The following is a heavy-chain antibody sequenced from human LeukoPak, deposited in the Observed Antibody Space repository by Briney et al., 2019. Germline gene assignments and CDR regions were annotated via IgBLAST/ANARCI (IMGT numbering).Heavy chain of an antibody. V-gene: IGHV4-59*08. CDR1: GGSISSYY. Sequence: SETLSLTCTVSGGSISSYYWSWIRQPPGKGLEWIGYIYYSGSTNYNPSLKSRVTISVDTSKNQFSLKLSSVTAADTAVYYCATQPIYCSGGSCYVVAFDIWGQGTMVTVSS. J-gene: IGHJ3*02. CDR2: IYYSGST. D-gene: IGHD2-15*01. CDR3: ATQPIYCSGGSCYVVAFDI.